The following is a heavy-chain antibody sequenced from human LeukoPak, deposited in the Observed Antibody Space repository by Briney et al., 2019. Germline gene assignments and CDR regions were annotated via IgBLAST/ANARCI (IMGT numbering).Heavy chain of an antibody. J-gene: IGHJ4*02. CDR2: INPLSGDT. V-gene: IGHV1-2*02. Sequence: ASVKVSCKASGYTFGGYYIHWVRQAPGQGLEWMGSINPLSGDTDFAQRFQGRITMTRDTSIRTVDMELTRLTSDDTAVYFCAKDAGRSNGYPDYWGQGTLVTVSS. D-gene: IGHD6-25*01. CDR3: AKDAGRSNGYPDY. CDR1: GYTFGGYY.